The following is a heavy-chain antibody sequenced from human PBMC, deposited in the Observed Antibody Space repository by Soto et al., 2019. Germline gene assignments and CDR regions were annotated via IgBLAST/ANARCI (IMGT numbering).Heavy chain of an antibody. Sequence: QVQLQESGPGLVKPTQTLSLTCTVSGGSISSGGYYWSWIRQHPGKGLEWIGYIYYSGSTYYNPSLKSRVTISVDTSKNQCSLKRSSVTAADTVVNYCARGSSGYVWYYFDYWGQGTLVTVSS. CDR1: GGSISSGGYY. V-gene: IGHV4-31*03. J-gene: IGHJ4*02. CDR2: IYYSGST. CDR3: ARGSSGYVWYYFDY. D-gene: IGHD3-22*01.